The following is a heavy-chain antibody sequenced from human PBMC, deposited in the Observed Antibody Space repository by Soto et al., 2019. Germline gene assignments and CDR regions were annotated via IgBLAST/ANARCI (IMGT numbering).Heavy chain of an antibody. CDR3: ARINSDYYYGMDV. CDR1: GYSFTSYW. J-gene: IGHJ6*02. Sequence: GESLKISCKGSGYSFTSYWISWVRQMPGKGLEWMGRIDPSDSYTNYSPSFQGHVTISTDKSISTAYLQWSSLKASDTAMYYCARINSDYYYGMDVWGQGTKGTVS. CDR2: IDPSDSYT. D-gene: IGHD1-1*01. V-gene: IGHV5-10-1*01.